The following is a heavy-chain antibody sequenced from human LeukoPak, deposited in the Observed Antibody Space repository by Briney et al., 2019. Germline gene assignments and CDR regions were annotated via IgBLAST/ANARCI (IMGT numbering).Heavy chain of an antibody. CDR3: ARDYGDGGYYFDY. J-gene: IGHJ4*01. CDR2: ISSDGSST. V-gene: IGHV3-74*01. D-gene: IGHD4-17*01. Sequence: GGSLTLFCAASGFTFCSYWMHWVRQAPGKGLVWLSRISSDGSSTNYADSVKGRFTISRDNAKNTLYLQMNSLRAEDTAVYYCARDYGDGGYYFDYWGQGTLVTVSS. CDR1: GFTFCSYW.